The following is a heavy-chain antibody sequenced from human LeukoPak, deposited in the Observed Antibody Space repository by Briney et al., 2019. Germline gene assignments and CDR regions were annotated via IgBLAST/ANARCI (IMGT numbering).Heavy chain of an antibody. J-gene: IGHJ4*02. CDR3: ARGPSSVNVDY. CDR1: GGSISSYY. V-gene: IGHV4-59*08. D-gene: IGHD3-22*01. Sequence: KSSETLSLTCTVSGGSISSYYWGWIRQPPGKGLEWIGYIYYSGSTNYNPSLKSRVTISVDTSKNQFSLKLSSVTAADTAVYYCARGPSSVNVDYWGQGTLVTVSS. CDR2: IYYSGST.